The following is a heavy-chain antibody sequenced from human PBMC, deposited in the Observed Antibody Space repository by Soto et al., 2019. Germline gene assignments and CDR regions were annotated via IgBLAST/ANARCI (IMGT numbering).Heavy chain of an antibody. V-gene: IGHV3-30*03. J-gene: IGHJ4*02. CDR1: GFTFSSYG. CDR3: PALNYGSGVGVGDY. D-gene: IGHD3-10*01. Sequence: QVQLVESGGGVVQPGRSLRLSCAASGFTFSSYGMHWDRQAPGKGLERVAVISYDGSNKYYADSVKGRFTISRDNSKNTLYLQMNSLRAEDTAVYYCPALNYGSGVGVGDYWGQGTLVTVCS. CDR2: ISYDGSNK.